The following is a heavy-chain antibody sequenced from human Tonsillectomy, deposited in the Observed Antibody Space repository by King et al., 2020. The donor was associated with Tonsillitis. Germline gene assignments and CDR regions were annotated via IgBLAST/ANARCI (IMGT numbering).Heavy chain of an antibody. D-gene: IGHD5-24*01. J-gene: IGHJ4*02. V-gene: IGHV6-1*01. CDR3: ARGALWLHDSNYFDY. Sequence: VQLQQSGPGLVKPSQTLSLTCVISGDSISSNSASWNWIRQSPSRGLEWLGRTYYRFKWFNDYELSVKSRMTISPDPSKNQVSLHLNSVTPEDTAGYYCARGALWLHDSNYFDYWGQGTLITVSS. CDR1: GDSISSNSAS. CDR2: TYYRFKWFN.